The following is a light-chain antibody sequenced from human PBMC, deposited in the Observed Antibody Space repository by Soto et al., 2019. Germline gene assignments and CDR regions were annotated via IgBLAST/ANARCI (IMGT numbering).Light chain of an antibody. CDR3: QQFADAPCV. CDR1: QDILNH. V-gene: IGKV1-33*01. CDR2: DAS. Sequence: DLQLTQSPSSLSASVGDRVTITCHASQDILNHLNWYQHKPGKAPILLNYDASNLEPGVPSRFSGSGSGTHFTFTSSSLQAEDFATYYCQQFADAPCVFGQGTKLEIK. J-gene: IGKJ2*01.